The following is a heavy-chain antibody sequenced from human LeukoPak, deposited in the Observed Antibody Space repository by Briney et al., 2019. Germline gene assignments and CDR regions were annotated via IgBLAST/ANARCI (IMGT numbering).Heavy chain of an antibody. CDR2: IYYTGSS. J-gene: IGHJ5*02. Sequence: SETLSLTCTVSAGSIRSYHWNWVRQSPGRGLEWIGYIYYTGSSNYSPSLKSRVTMSVDTSNSQFSLGLSSVTAADTAVYYCARLLGQLGPFDPWGQGTLVTVSS. D-gene: IGHD6-6*01. CDR3: ARLLGQLGPFDP. V-gene: IGHV4-59*08. CDR1: AGSIRSYH.